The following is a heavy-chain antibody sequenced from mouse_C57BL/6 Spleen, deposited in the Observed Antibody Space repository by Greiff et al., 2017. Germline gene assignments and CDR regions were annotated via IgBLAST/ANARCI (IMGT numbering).Heavy chain of an antibody. CDR1: GFTFSDYY. CDR3: ARQSYGSSYRSYFDY. V-gene: IGHV5-12*01. J-gene: IGHJ2*01. CDR2: ISNGGGST. D-gene: IGHD1-1*01. Sequence: EVKLMESGGGLVQPGGSLKLSCAASGFTFSDYYMYWVRQTPEKRLEWVAYISNGGGSTYYPDTVKGRFTISRDNAKNTLYLQMSRLKSEDTAMYYWARQSYGSSYRSYFDYWGQGTTLTVSS.